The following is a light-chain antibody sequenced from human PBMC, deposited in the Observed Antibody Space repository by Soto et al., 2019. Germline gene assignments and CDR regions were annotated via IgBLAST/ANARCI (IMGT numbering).Light chain of an antibody. CDR1: SSDVGSYNL. V-gene: IGLV2-23*01. CDR3: CSHAGSSSV. Sequence: QSALTQPASVSGSPGQSVTISCTGFSSDVGSYNLVSWYQHFPGKAPKLMIYGGSKRPSGVSHRFSGSQSVNTASLTISGLQAEDEADYYCCSHAGSSSVFGGGTKVTVL. J-gene: IGLJ3*02. CDR2: GGS.